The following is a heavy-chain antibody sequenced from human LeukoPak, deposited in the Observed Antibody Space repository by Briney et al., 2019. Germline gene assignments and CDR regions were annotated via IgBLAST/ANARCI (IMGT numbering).Heavy chain of an antibody. D-gene: IGHD4-17*01. Sequence: GASVKVSCKASGYTFTSYDINWVRQATGQGLEWMGWMNPNSGNTGYAQKFQGRVTMTRNTSISTAYMELSSLTSEDTAVYFCARERTTETTWGYFDYWGQGTLVTVSS. J-gene: IGHJ4*02. CDR3: ARERTTETTWGYFDY. CDR2: MNPNSGNT. CDR1: GYTFTSYD. V-gene: IGHV1-8*01.